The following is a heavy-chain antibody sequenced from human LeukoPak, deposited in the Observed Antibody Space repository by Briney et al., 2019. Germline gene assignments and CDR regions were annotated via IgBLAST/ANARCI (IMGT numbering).Heavy chain of an antibody. V-gene: IGHV7-4-1*02. CDR1: GYTFTSYA. Sequence: GASVKVSCKASGYTFTSYAMNWVRQAPGQGLEWMGWISINTGNPTYAQGFTGRFVFSLDTSVSTAYLQISSLKAEDTAVYYCARAGCSSTSCYEAPYNWFDPWGQGTLVTVSS. J-gene: IGHJ5*02. CDR3: ARAGCSSTSCYEAPYNWFDP. D-gene: IGHD2-2*01. CDR2: ISINTGNP.